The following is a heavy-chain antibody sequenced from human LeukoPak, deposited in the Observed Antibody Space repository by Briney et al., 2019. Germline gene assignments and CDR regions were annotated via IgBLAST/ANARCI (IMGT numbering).Heavy chain of an antibody. Sequence: GGSLRLSCAASGFTFSSYAMHWVRQAPGKGLEYVSANSSNGGSTYYADSVKGRFTISRDNSKNTLYLQMSSLRAEDTAVYYCVRLYSSNFYYYYGMDVWGQGTTVTVSS. J-gene: IGHJ6*02. CDR1: GFTFSSYA. CDR3: VRLYSSNFYYYYGMDV. CDR2: NSSNGGST. V-gene: IGHV3-64D*06. D-gene: IGHD6-13*01.